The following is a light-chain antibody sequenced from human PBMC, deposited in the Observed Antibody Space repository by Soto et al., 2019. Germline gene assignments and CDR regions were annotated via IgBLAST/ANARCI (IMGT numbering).Light chain of an antibody. J-gene: IGKJ1*01. CDR3: RNYNSAPGT. CDR1: QGISNY. V-gene: IGKV1-27*01. CDR2: AAS. Sequence: DIQMTQSPSYLSTSVGDRVTITCRASQGISNYLAWYQQKPGKVPKLLIYAASTLQSGVPSRFSGSGSGTDFTLTITRLQPEDVATYYCRNYNSAPGTFGQGTKVEIK.